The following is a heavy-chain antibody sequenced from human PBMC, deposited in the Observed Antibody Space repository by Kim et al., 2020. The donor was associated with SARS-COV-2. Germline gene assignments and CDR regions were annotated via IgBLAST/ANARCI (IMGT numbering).Heavy chain of an antibody. J-gene: IGHJ4*02. CDR3: ASSGNYLLYFDY. CDR2: IIPIFGTA. Sequence: PVKVSCKASGGTFSSYTISWVRQAPGQGLEWMGGIIPIFGTANYAQKFQGRVTITADESTNTGYMELSSLRSEDTAVYYCASSGNYLLYFDYWGQGTLVTVSS. V-gene: IGHV1-69*13. D-gene: IGHD1-26*01. CDR1: GGTFSSYT.